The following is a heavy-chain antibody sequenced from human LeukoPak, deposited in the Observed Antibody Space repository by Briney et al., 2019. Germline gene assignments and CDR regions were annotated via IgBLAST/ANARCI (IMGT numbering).Heavy chain of an antibody. CDR3: ARASFTYDSSGDSFDI. J-gene: IGHJ3*02. CDR2: IYSGGST. Sequence: GGSLRLSCAASGFTVSSNYMSWVRQAPGKGLEWVSVIYSGGSTYYADSVKGRFTVSRDNSKNTLYLQMNSLRAEDTAVYYCARASFTYDSSGDSFDIWGQGTMVTVSS. V-gene: IGHV3-66*01. D-gene: IGHD3-22*01. CDR1: GFTVSSNY.